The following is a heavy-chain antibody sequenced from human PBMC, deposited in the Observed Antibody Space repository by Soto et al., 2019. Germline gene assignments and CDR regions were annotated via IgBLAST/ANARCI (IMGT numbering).Heavy chain of an antibody. V-gene: IGHV3-13*01. CDR1: GFTFSSYD. D-gene: IGHD2-15*01. J-gene: IGHJ4*02. CDR2: IGTAGDT. Sequence: EVQLVESGGGLVQPGGSLRLSCAASGFTFSSYDMHWVRQATGKGLEWVSAIGTAGDTYYPGSVKGRFTISRENAKNSLYLQMNSLRAGVTAVYYCARGAPICSGGSCYHDYWGQGTLVTVSS. CDR3: ARGAPICSGGSCYHDY.